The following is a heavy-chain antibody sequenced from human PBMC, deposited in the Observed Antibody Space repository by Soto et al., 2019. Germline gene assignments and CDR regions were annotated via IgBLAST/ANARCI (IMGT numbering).Heavy chain of an antibody. CDR2: MNPNSGNT. CDR3: ARGYCSGGSCPLPSLIDY. D-gene: IGHD2-15*01. CDR1: VYTFTSYD. Sequence: PRASVKVSFKASVYTFTSYDINWMRQATGQGLEWMGWMNPNSGNTGYAQKFQGRVTMTRNTSISTAYMELSSLRSEDTAVYYCARGYCSGGSCPLPSLIDYWGQGTLVTVSS. J-gene: IGHJ4*02. V-gene: IGHV1-8*01.